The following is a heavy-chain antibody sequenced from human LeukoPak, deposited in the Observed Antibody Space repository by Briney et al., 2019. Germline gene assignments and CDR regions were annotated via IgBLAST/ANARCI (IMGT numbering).Heavy chain of an antibody. CDR2: IYYSGST. CDR3: AYGTDSSGYPLDY. J-gene: IGHJ4*02. D-gene: IGHD3-22*01. V-gene: IGHV4-30-4*01. Sequence: RRIPKKNLEWIGYIYYSGSTYYNPSLKSRVTISVDTSKNQFSLKLSSVTAADTAVYYCAYGTDSSGYPLDYWGQGTLVTVSS.